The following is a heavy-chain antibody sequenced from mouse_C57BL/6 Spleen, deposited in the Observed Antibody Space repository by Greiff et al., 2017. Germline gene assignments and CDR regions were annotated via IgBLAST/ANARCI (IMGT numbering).Heavy chain of an antibody. CDR2: IHPSDSDT. CDR1: GYTFTSDW. V-gene: IGHV1-74*01. J-gene: IGHJ4*01. CDR3: AILRGWAYAMDY. D-gene: IGHD2-3*01. Sequence: VQLQQPGAELVKPGASVKVSCKASGYTFTSDWMRRVKQRPGQGLEWIGRIHPSDSDTNYNQKFKGKATLTVDKSSSTAYMQLSSLTSEDSAFYYCAILRGWAYAMDYWGQGTSVTVSS.